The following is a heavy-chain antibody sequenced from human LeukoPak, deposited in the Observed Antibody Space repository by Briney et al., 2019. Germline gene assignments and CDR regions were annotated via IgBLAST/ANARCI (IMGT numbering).Heavy chain of an antibody. CDR2: ISGSGGST. D-gene: IGHD3-10*01. V-gene: IGHV3-23*01. Sequence: PGGSLRLSCAASGFTFSDYYMSWVRQAPGKGLEWVSAISGSGGSTYYADSVKGRFTISRDNSKNTLYLQMNSLRAEDTAVYYCAKDMESRFGELFYYYYYMDVWGKGTTVTVSS. CDR3: AKDMESRFGELFYYYYYMDV. J-gene: IGHJ6*03. CDR1: GFTFSDYY.